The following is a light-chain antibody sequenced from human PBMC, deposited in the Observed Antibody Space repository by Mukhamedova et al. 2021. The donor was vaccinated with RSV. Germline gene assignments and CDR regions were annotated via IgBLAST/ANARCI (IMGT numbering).Light chain of an antibody. Sequence: WYQRRVHGKVPELLIYAASTLHSGVPSRFSGSGSGTDFTLTINSLQHEDVATYYCQKSKHAPLTFGGGTKVEIK. J-gene: IGKJ4*01. CDR2: AAS. V-gene: IGKV1-27*01. CDR3: QKSKHAPLT.